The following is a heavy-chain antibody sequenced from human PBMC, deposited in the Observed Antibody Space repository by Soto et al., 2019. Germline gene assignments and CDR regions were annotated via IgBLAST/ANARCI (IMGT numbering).Heavy chain of an antibody. CDR2: IIPILGIA. V-gene: IGHV1-69*04. D-gene: IGHD3-22*01. CDR1: GSTFSSYT. CDR3: ARDGYYDSSRDY. Sequence: SVKVSYNDSGSTFSSYTISWVRQAPGQGLEWMGRIIPILGIANYAQKFQGRVTITADKSTSTAYMELSSLRSEDTAVYYCARDGYYDSSRDYWGKGTLVTVAS. J-gene: IGHJ4*02.